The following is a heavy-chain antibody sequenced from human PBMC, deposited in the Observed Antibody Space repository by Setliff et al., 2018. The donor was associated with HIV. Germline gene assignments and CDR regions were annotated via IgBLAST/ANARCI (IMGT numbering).Heavy chain of an antibody. V-gene: IGHV4-34*01. J-gene: IGHJ4*02. CDR2: INQSGYT. Sequence: PSETLSLTCAVYGGSFSDYYWGWIRQPPGKGLEWIGEINQSGYTKYTPSLKSRVTISLDTSNKQLSLKLTSVTAADTAVYYCARDNYYDSSGIDYWGQGTLVTVSS. CDR3: ARDNYYDSSGIDY. CDR1: GGSFSDYY. D-gene: IGHD3-22*01.